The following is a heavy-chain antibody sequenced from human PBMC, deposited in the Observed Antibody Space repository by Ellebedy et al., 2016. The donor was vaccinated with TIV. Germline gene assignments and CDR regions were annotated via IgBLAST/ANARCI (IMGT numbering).Heavy chain of an antibody. CDR2: IIPIFGTA. D-gene: IGHD4-23*01. Sequence: SVKVSXXASGGTFSSYAISWVRQAPGQGLEWMGGIIPIFGTANYAQKFQGRVTITADESTSTAYMELSSLRSEDTAVYYCARYGGLLWWYAFDIWGQGTMVTVSS. J-gene: IGHJ3*02. CDR3: ARYGGLLWWYAFDI. V-gene: IGHV1-69*13. CDR1: GGTFSSYA.